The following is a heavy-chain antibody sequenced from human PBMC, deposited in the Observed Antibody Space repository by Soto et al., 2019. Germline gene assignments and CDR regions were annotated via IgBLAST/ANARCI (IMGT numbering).Heavy chain of an antibody. CDR1: GGSISSYY. J-gene: IGHJ4*02. CDR2: IYYSGST. D-gene: IGHD1-1*01. Sequence: SETLSLTCTVSGGSISSYYWSWIRQPPGKGLEWIGYIYYSGSTNYNPSLKSRVTISVDTSMTQFSLKLTSVTAADTAVYYCARGRDAYKSGYWGQGTLVTVSS. V-gene: IGHV4-59*01. CDR3: ARGRDAYKSGY.